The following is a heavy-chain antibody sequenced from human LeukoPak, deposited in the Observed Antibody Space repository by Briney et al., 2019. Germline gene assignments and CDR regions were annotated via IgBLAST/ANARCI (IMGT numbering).Heavy chain of an antibody. J-gene: IGHJ4*02. D-gene: IGHD5-12*01. V-gene: IGHV3-21*01. CDR3: ARGSGSGYDYDY. CDR2: ISSSSSYI. Sequence: GGSLRLSCAVSGFTFSSYSMNWVRQAPGKGLEWVSSISSSSSYIYYADSVKGRSTISRDNAKNSLYLQMNSLRAEDTAVYYCARGSGSGYDYDYWGQGTLVTVSS. CDR1: GFTFSSYS.